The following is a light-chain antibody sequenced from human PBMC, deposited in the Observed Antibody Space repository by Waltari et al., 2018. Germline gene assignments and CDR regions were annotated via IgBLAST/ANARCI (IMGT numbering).Light chain of an antibody. V-gene: IGLV1-47*01. CDR1: SSNIGSNY. CDR2: RNN. CDR3: AAWDDSLSRWL. Sequence: QSVLTQPPSASGTPGQRVTISCSGRSSNIGSNYVYCYQHVPGAAPKLLIYRNNQRPSGVPDRFSGSKSGTSASLAISGLRSEDEADYYCAAWDDSLSRWLLGGGTKLTGL. J-gene: IGLJ3*02.